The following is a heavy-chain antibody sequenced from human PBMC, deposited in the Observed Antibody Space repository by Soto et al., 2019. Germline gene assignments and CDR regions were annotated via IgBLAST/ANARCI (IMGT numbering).Heavy chain of an antibody. J-gene: IGHJ6*02. CDR3: ATDAIGLIAAATYGMDV. Sequence: GASVKVSCKVSGYTLTELSMHWVRQAPGKGLEWMGGFDPEDGETIYAQKFQGRVTMTEDTSTDTAYMELSSLRSEDTAVYYCATDAIGLIAAATYGMDVWGQGTTVTV. V-gene: IGHV1-24*01. CDR1: GYTLTELS. D-gene: IGHD6-13*01. CDR2: FDPEDGET.